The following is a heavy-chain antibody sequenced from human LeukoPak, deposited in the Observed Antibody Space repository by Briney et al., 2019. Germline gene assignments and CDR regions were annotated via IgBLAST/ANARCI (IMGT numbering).Heavy chain of an antibody. CDR2: NSSGGDRT. J-gene: IGHJ4*02. D-gene: IGHD3-16*01. Sequence: GGSLRLSCAATGFSFSSYALSWVRQAPGKGLEGVSANSSGGDRTYYADSVTGRFTISRDKSKNMLFLQMSSLRAEDAAMYYCTREAIATGYAYDWGQGTLVTVFS. V-gene: IGHV3-23*01. CDR1: GFSFSSYA. CDR3: TREAIATGYAYD.